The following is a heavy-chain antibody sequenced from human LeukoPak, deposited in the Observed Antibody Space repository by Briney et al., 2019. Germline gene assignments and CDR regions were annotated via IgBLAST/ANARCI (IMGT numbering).Heavy chain of an antibody. CDR2: ISAYNANT. CDR3: ARGYSSSSHFDY. Sequence: GASVKVSCKASGSSFTNYGVTWVRQAPGQGLEWMGWISAYNANTNYAQKLQGRVTMTTDTSTSTAYMELRSLRSDDTAVYYCARGYSSSSHFDYWGQGTLVTVSS. J-gene: IGHJ4*02. D-gene: IGHD6-6*01. V-gene: IGHV1-18*01. CDR1: GSSFTNYG.